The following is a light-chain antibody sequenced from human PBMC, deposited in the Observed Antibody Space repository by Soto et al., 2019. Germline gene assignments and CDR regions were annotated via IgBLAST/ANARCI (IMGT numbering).Light chain of an antibody. V-gene: IGLV2-14*01. CDR1: SSDVGTYNY. Sequence: QSALTQPASVSGSPGQSITISCTGTSSDVGTYNYVSWYQQHPGKAPKVLIFEVSNRPSGVSNRFSGSKSGNTASLTISGLQAEDEADYYCSSCTISSTLKVLFGGGTKLTVL. J-gene: IGLJ2*01. CDR3: SSCTISSTLKVL. CDR2: EVS.